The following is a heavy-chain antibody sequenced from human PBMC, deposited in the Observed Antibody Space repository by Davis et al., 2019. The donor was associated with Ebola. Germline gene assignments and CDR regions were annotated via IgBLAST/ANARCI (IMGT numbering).Heavy chain of an antibody. D-gene: IGHD1-1*01. CDR2: ISYDGSNK. J-gene: IGHJ4*02. CDR3: ARAQFPTTGDH. CDR1: GFTFSSYG. Sequence: GESLKISCAASGFTFSSYGMHWVRQAPGKGLEWVAVISYDGSNKYYADSVKDRFTISRDNSKNTLYLQMNSLRSDDTAVYYCARAQFPTTGDHWGQGTLITVSS. V-gene: IGHV3-30*03.